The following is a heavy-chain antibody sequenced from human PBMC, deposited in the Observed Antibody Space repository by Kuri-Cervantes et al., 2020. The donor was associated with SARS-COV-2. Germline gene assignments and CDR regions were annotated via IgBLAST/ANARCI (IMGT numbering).Heavy chain of an antibody. CDR2: IHPDSGGT. CDR1: GYSFTGYY. V-gene: IGHV1-2*02. J-gene: IGHJ6*03. Sequence: ASVKVSCKASGYSFTGYYMHWVRQAPGQGLEWMGWIHPDSGGTNYAQKFQGRVTMTRDTSIDTAYLELSSLRSDDTAVYYCARAALYLRQHYYYMDVWGKGTTVTVSS. D-gene: IGHD2-2*01. CDR3: ARAALYLRQHYYYMDV.